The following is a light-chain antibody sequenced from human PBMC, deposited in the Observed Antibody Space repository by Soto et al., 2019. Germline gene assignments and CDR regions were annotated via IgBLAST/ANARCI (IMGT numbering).Light chain of an antibody. J-gene: IGKJ4*01. CDR2: WAS. V-gene: IGKV4-1*01. CDR3: QQYYSTPLT. CDR1: QSVLYSSNNKNY. Sequence: DIVMTQSPDSLAVSLGEXATINCKSSQSVLYSSNNKNYLAWYQQKPGQPPKLLIYWASTRESGVPGRFSGSGSGTDFTLTISSLQAEDVAVYYCQQYYSTPLTFCGGTKVDIK.